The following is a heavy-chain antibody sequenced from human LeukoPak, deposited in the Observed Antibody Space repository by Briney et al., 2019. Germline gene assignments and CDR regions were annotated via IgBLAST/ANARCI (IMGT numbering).Heavy chain of an antibody. J-gene: IGHJ4*02. CDR1: GGTFSSYA. D-gene: IGHD6-6*01. CDR3: ARARRIAARLAFDY. CDR2: IIPIFGTA. Sequence: SVTVSCKASGGTFSSYAISWVRQAPGQGLEWMGGIIPIFGTANYAQKFQGRVTITTDESTSTAYMELSSLRSEDTAVYYCARARRIAARLAFDYWGQGTLVTVSS. V-gene: IGHV1-69*05.